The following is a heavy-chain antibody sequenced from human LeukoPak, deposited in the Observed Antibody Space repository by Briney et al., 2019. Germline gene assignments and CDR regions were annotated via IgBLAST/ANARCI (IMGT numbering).Heavy chain of an antibody. CDR1: GFTFSTYE. J-gene: IGHJ4*02. V-gene: IGHV3-30-3*01. D-gene: IGHD2-15*01. CDR2: ISYDGSNK. Sequence: GGSLRLSCAASGFTFSTYEVNWVRQAPGKGLEWVAVISYDGSNKYYADSVKGRFTISRDNSKNTLYLQMNSLRAEDTAVYYCARGPDIVVVVAAFDYWGQGTLVTVSS. CDR3: ARGPDIVVVVAAFDY.